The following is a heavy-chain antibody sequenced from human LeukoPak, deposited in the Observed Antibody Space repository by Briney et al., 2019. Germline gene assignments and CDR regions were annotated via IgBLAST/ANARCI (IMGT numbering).Heavy chain of an antibody. CDR1: GFTFSSYA. Sequence: PGGSLGLSCAASGFTFSSYAMSWVRQAPGKGLERVSGISGSGDNTYYADSVKGRFTISRDNSKNTLYVQVNSLGTEDTAAYYCAKGSYYDSSGSFYFDYWGQGTLVTVSS. J-gene: IGHJ4*02. D-gene: IGHD3-22*01. CDR2: ISGSGDNT. V-gene: IGHV3-23*01. CDR3: AKGSYYDSSGSFYFDY.